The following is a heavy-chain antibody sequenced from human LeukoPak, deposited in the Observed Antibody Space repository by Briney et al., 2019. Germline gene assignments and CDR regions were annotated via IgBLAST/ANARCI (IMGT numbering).Heavy chain of an antibody. V-gene: IGHV3-74*01. CDR2: INSDGSST. J-gene: IGHJ4*02. Sequence: PGGSLRLSCAASGFSFSAYWMHWVRQAPGKGLVWVSHINSDGSSTRYADSVKGRFTISRDNSKNTLYLQMNSLRAEDTAVYYCARRAGAYSHPYDYWGQGTLVTVSS. CDR1: GFSFSAYW. CDR3: ARRAGAYSHPYDY. D-gene: IGHD2-15*01.